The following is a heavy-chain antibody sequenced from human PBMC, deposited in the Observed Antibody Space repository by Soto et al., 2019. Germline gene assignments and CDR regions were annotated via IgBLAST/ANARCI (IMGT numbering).Heavy chain of an antibody. Sequence: QVQLQESGPGLVKPSQTLSLTCTVSGGSISSGGYYWSWIRQHPGKGLEWIGYIYYSGTTHYNPSLKSRVTMSVDTSNNPLSMKLSSVTAADTAVYYCVRVGYCSRSNCEKVGLWFDPWGQGTLVTVSS. CDR1: GGSISSGGYY. J-gene: IGHJ5*02. CDR2: IYYSGTT. V-gene: IGHV4-31*03. CDR3: VRVGYCSRSNCEKVGLWFDP. D-gene: IGHD2-2*01.